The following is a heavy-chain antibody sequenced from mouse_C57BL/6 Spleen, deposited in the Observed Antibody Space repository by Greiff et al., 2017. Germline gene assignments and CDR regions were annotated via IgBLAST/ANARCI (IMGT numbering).Heavy chain of an antibody. CDR2: IYPGSGST. CDR1: GYTFTSYW. Sequence: QVQLQQPGAELVKPGASVKMSCKASGYTFTSYWITWVKQRPGQGLEWIGDIYPGSGSTNYNEKFKSKATLTVDTSSSTAYMQLSSLTSEDSAVYYWAREITTVVATSHFDYWGQGTTLTVSS. CDR3: AREITTVVATSHFDY. D-gene: IGHD1-1*01. J-gene: IGHJ2*01. V-gene: IGHV1-55*01.